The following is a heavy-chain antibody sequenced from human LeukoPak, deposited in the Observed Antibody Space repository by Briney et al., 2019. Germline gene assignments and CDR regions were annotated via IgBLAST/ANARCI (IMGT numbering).Heavy chain of an antibody. Sequence: SETLSLTCAVYGGSFSGYYWSWIRQPPGKGLEWIGEINHSGSTNHNPSLKSRVTISVDTSKNQFSLKLSSVTAADTAVYYCARRGHIVGATTDYWGQGTLVTVSS. CDR1: GGSFSGYY. CDR2: INHSGST. V-gene: IGHV4-34*01. J-gene: IGHJ4*02. CDR3: ARRGHIVGATTDY. D-gene: IGHD1-26*01.